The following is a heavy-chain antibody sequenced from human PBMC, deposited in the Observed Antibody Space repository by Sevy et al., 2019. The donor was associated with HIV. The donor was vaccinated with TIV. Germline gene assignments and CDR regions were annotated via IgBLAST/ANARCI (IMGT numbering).Heavy chain of an antibody. Sequence: GGSLRLSCAVSGFTFGNYAMSWVRQAPGKGLEWVSSITSSGDTTYYTDSVKGRFTISRDNSKNTLYLQMNSLRAEDTAVYFCAKEHGYYYDRTGEYYFDYWGQGTLVTVSS. CDR2: ITSSGDTT. D-gene: IGHD3-22*01. CDR1: GFTFGNYA. J-gene: IGHJ4*02. CDR3: AKEHGYYYDRTGEYYFDY. V-gene: IGHV3-23*01.